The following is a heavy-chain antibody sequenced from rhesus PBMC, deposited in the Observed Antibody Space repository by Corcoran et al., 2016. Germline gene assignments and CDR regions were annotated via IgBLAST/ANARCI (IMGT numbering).Heavy chain of an antibody. CDR1: GYSISRGFY. CDR2: ISGTRGNT. V-gene: IGHV4-99*01. CDR3: ARRPGSASFDY. D-gene: IGHD4-29*01. Sequence: QVQLQESGPGLVKPSETLSLTCAVSGYSISRGFYWAWIRQPPGKGLEYIGNISGTRGNTTSHPPATVLATISTHTANTRFSLQLNSVTAADTAVYYWARRPGSASFDYWGQGVLVTVSS. J-gene: IGHJ4*01.